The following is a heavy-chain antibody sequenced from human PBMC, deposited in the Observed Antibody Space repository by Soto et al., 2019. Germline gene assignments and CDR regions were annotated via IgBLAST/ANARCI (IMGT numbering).Heavy chain of an antibody. V-gene: IGHV4-4*02. CDR1: GGSISSSNW. Sequence: QVQLQESGPGLVKPSGTLSLTCAVSGGSISSSNWWSWVRQPPGKGLEWIGEIYHSGSTNYNPSLKSRVTISVDKSKNQFSLKLSPVTAADTAVYYCARDPRKYQLLSAGDYWGQGTLVTVSS. CDR3: ARDPRKYQLLSAGDY. D-gene: IGHD2-2*01. CDR2: IYHSGST. J-gene: IGHJ4*02.